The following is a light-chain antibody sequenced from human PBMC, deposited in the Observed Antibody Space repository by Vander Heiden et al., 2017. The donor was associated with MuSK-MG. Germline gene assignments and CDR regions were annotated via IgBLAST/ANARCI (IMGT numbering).Light chain of an antibody. J-gene: IGKJ1*01. V-gene: IGKV3-15*01. CDR2: GAS. CDR1: QSDSSN. CDR3: QQYNKWPWT. Sequence: MLMTQSPAPLSAFLGEGAILSCRASQSDSSNLAWYQQAPGQAPRLLMYGASSRATGIPARFSGSGSGTEFTLTISSLQSEDFGIYFCQQYNKWPWTFGRGTKLEI.